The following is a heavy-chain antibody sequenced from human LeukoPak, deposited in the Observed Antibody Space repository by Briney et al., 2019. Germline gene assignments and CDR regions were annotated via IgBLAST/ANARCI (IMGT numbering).Heavy chain of an antibody. CDR1: GGSISTYY. D-gene: IGHD3-10*02. CDR3: ARENYVGTFDI. CDR2: IYYSGTT. V-gene: IGHV4-59*01. J-gene: IGHJ3*02. Sequence: PSETLSLTCTVSGGSISTYYWNWIRQPPGKGLEWIGYIYYSGTTNYNPSLKSRVTISVDTSKNQFSLKLSSVTAADTAVYYCARENYVGTFDIWGQGTMVNVSS.